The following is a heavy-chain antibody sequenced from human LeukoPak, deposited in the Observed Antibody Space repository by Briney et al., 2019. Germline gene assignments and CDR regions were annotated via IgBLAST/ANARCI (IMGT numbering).Heavy chain of an antibody. Sequence: GASVKVSCKASGYTFTSYDINWVRQATGQGLEWRGWMNPNSGNTGYAQKFQGRVTITRNTSISTAYMELSSLRSEDTAVYYCARAPSVVTIFGVVIPTGWFDPWGQGTLVTVSS. J-gene: IGHJ5*02. CDR1: GYTFTSYD. CDR2: MNPNSGNT. CDR3: ARAPSVVTIFGVVIPTGWFDP. D-gene: IGHD3-3*01. V-gene: IGHV1-8*03.